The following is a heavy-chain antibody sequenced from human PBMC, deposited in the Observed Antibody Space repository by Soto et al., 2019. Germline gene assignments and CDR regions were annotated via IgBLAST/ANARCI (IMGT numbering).Heavy chain of an antibody. CDR1: GFTFSNYA. V-gene: IGHV3-33*01. CDR3: VRDQGAAFDY. CDR2: LWFDGSKK. Sequence: QVQLLESGGGVVQPGTSLRLSCAASGFTFSNYAMHWVRQDPGKGLEWVAVLWFDGSKKYYVDFVKGRFTISRDISKNMLFLQMNSLRVEDTAVYYCVRDQGAAFDYWGPGTLVTVSS. D-gene: IGHD2-15*01. J-gene: IGHJ4*02.